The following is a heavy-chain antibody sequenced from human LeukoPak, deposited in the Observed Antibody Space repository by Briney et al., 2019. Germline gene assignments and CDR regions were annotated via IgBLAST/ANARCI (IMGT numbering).Heavy chain of an antibody. CDR1: EFTFSDLD. CDR3: AKDDGDYY. J-gene: IGHJ4*02. D-gene: IGHD4-17*01. V-gene: IGHV3-30*02. CDR2: IRLDGSAK. Sequence: SGGSLRLSCAASEFTFSDLDMHWVRQTPGKGLEWLAFIRLDGSAKFYADSVKGRFSISRDNCRNTLFLQMNSLRIEDTAVYHCAKDDGDYYWGQGTLVTVSS.